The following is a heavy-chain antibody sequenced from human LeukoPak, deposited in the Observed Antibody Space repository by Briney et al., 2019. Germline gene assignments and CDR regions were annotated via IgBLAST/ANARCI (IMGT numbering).Heavy chain of an antibody. CDR3: ARGSASPAAIPFDF. J-gene: IGHJ3*01. D-gene: IGHD2-2*02. CDR1: GGSISSYF. Sequence: PSETLSLTCTVSGGSISSYFWSWIRQPAGKGLEWIGRIYSSGNTNYNPSLESRVTMSVDTSKNQFSLKLSSVTAADTAVYYCARGSASPAAIPFDFWGQGTMVTVSS. V-gene: IGHV4-4*07. CDR2: IYSSGNT.